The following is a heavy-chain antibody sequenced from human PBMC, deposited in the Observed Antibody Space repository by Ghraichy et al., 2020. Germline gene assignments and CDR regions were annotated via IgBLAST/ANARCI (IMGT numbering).Heavy chain of an antibody. D-gene: IGHD6-13*01. CDR2: INAYNGKT. CDR3: ARGGSSRSAEYFQH. V-gene: IGHV1-18*01. Sequence: ASVKVSCKTSGYTFTNYGINWVRQAPGQGLEWMGWINAYNGKTNYAQMFQGRVTVTTDTSTSTAYMELRSLRSGDTAVYYCARGGSSRSAEYFQHWGQGTLVTVSS. J-gene: IGHJ1*01. CDR1: GYTFTNYG.